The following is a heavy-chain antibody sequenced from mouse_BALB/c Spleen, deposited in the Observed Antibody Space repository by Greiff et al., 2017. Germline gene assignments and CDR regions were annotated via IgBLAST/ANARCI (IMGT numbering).Heavy chain of an antibody. CDR3: ARLRYAMDY. CDR1: GFTFTAYY. V-gene: IGHV7-3*02. CDR2: IRNKANGYTT. Sequence: EVKLVESGGGLVQPGGSLRLSCATSGFTFTAYYMSWVRQPPGKALEWLGFIRNKANGYTTEYSASVKGRFTISRDNSQSILYLQMNTLRAEDSATYYCARLRYAMDYWGQGTSVTVS. J-gene: IGHJ4*01.